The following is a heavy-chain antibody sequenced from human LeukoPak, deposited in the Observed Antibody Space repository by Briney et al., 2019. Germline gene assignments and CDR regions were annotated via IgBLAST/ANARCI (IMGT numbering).Heavy chain of an antibody. V-gene: IGHV3-15*01. CDR2: IKSKTDGGTT. CDR1: GFTFSNAW. Sequence: PGGSLRLSRAASGFTFSNAWMSWVRQAPGKGLEWVGRIKSKTDGGTTDYAAPVKGRFTISRDDSKNTLYLQMNSLKTEDTAVYYCIGPWSGLRDYWGQGTLVTVSS. CDR3: IGPWSGLRDY. J-gene: IGHJ4*02. D-gene: IGHD3-3*01.